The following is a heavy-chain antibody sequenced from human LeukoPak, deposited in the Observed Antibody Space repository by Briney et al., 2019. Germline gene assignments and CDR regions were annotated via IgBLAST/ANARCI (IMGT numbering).Heavy chain of an antibody. CDR1: GFTFSDYY. D-gene: IGHD5-18*01. J-gene: IGHJ6*02. V-gene: IGHV3-11*01. CDR2: ISSSGSTI. Sequence: PGGSLRLSCAASGFTFSDYYMSWIRQAPGKGLEWVSHISSSGSTIYYADSVKGRFTISRDNAKNSLYLQMNSLRAEDTAVYYCARLNSYGYSYYYYYGMDVWGQGTTVTVSS. CDR3: ARLNSYGYSYYYYYGMDV.